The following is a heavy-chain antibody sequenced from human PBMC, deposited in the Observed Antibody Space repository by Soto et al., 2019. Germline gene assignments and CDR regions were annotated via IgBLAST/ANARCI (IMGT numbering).Heavy chain of an antibody. CDR2: ISSSSSYI. Sequence: GGSLRLSCAASGFTFSSYSMNWVRQAPGKGLEWVSSISSSSSYIYYADSVKGRFTISRDNAKNSLYLQMNSLRAEDTAVYYCARGYSYDYWYFDLWGRGTLVTVSS. CDR1: GFTFSSYS. D-gene: IGHD5-18*01. V-gene: IGHV3-21*01. J-gene: IGHJ2*01. CDR3: ARGYSYDYWYFDL.